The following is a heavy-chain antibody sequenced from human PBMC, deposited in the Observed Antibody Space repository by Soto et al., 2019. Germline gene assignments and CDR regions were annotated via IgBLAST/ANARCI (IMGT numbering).Heavy chain of an antibody. CDR1: GFPFSSYA. CDR2: IAYDGSNK. D-gene: IGHD3-10*01. CDR3: ARDRGG. V-gene: IGHV3-30-3*01. J-gene: IGHJ6*02. Sequence: QVQLVESGGGVVQAGRSLRLSCAASGFPFSSYAMHWVREAPGKGLEWVAVIAYDGSNKYYADSVKGRFTISRDKSKNTLYLQMNSLRAEDTAVYYCARDRGGWGQGTTVTVSS.